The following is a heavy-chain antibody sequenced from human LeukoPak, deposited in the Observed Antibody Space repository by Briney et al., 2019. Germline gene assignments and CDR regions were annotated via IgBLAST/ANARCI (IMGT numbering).Heavy chain of an antibody. Sequence: ASVKVSCTASGGTISSFVISWVRQAPGQGLEWMGSIVPIVDRKNFAQKFQGRVTITADESTNTAYLEVSRLTSEDTAVYYCAKVAKGATVMDYWGQGTLVTVSS. V-gene: IGHV1-69*11. D-gene: IGHD4-11*01. J-gene: IGHJ4*02. CDR1: GGTISSFV. CDR3: AKVAKGATVMDY. CDR2: IVPIVDRK.